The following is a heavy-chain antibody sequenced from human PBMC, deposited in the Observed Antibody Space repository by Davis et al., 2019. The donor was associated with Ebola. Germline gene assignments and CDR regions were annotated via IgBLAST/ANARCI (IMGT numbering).Heavy chain of an antibody. CDR3: ARVIRYYYYYGMDV. CDR2: INHSGST. J-gene: IGHJ6*02. D-gene: IGHD3-10*01. V-gene: IGHV4-34*01. CDR1: GFTFSSYA. Sequence: GSLRLSCAASGFTFSSYAMSWVRQAPGKGLEWIGEINHSGSTNYNPSLKSRVTISVDTSKNQFSLKLSSVTAADTAVYYCARVIRYYYYYGMDVWGQGTTVTVSS.